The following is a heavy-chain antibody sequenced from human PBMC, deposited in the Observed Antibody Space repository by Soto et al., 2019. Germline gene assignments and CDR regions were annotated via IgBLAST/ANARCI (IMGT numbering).Heavy chain of an antibody. CDR3: ARLIFRPSEMVVVVDLFDI. CDR1: GGSFSGYY. V-gene: IGHV4-34*01. J-gene: IGHJ3*02. Sequence: NPSETLSLTCAVYGGSFSGYYWSWIRQPPGKGLEWIGEINHSGSTNYNPSLKSRATISVDTSKNQFSLKLSSVTAADTAVYYCARLIFRPSEMVVVVDLFDICGQGTVVT. D-gene: IGHD3-22*01. CDR2: INHSGST.